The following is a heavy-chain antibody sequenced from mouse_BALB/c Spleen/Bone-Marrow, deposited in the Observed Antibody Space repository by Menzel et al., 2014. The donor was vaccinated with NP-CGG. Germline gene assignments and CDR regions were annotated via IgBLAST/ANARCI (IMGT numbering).Heavy chain of an antibody. Sequence: VKLVESGPGLVQPSQSLSITRTVSGLSLTSDGIHWVRQSPRKGLEWLGVIWSGGSTDYNEAFISRLNISKDNSKSQVFFTMNSLQADDTAIYYCARNGHYYAKDFWGQGTSVTVSP. J-gene: IGHJ4*01. CDR1: GLSLTSDG. CDR2: IWSGGST. CDR3: ARNGHYYAKDF. V-gene: IGHV2-2*01.